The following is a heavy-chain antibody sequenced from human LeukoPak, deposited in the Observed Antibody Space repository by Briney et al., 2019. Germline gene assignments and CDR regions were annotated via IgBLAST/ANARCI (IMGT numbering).Heavy chain of an antibody. CDR1: GYSFTGYY. V-gene: IGHV1-46*01. CDR2: INPSGGST. Sequence: ASVKVSCKASGYSFTGYYMHWVRQAPGQGLEWMGIINPSGGSTSYAQKFQGRVTMTRDTSTSTAYMELRSLRSDDTAVYYCARGDYGNWFDPWGQGTLVTVSS. CDR3: ARGDYGNWFDP. D-gene: IGHD4-17*01. J-gene: IGHJ5*02.